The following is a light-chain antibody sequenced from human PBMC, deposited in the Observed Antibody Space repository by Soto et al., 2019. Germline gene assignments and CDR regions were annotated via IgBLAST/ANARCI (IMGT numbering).Light chain of an antibody. V-gene: IGKV1-39*01. CDR3: QQSYSTPRT. J-gene: IGKJ1*01. CDR2: DAS. CDR1: QDISNY. Sequence: DIQMTQSPSPLSASVGDRVTITCQASQDISNYLNWYQQKPGKAPKLLIYDASNLETGVPSRFSGSGSGTDFTLTISSLQPEDFATYYCQQSYSTPRTFGQGTKVDI.